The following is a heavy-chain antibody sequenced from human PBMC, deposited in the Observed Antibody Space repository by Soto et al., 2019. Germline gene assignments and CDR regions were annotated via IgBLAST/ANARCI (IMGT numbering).Heavy chain of an antibody. CDR1: GYTFTSYG. CDR2: ISAYNGNT. CDR3: ARKLGELELHGTSWFDP. V-gene: IGHV1-18*01. J-gene: IGHJ5*02. D-gene: IGHD1-7*01. Sequence: GASVKVSCKASGYTFTSYGISWVRQAPGQGLEWMGWISAYNGNTNYAQKLQGRVTMTTDTSTSTAYMELRSLRSDDTAVYYCARKLGELELHGTSWFDPWGQGTLVTVSS.